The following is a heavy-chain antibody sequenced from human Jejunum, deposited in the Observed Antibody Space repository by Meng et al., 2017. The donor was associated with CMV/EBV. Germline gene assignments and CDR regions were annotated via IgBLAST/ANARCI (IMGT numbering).Heavy chain of an antibody. V-gene: IGHV3-21*06. Sequence: RTFGLNWVRQDPGKGLEWVSSISPTSAYIYYAESLQGRFTISRDNANNSVYLQLNSLRAEDTAVYYCARRSCTTMFCESRDAFDVWGQGTMVTVSS. CDR3: ARRSCTTMFCESRDAFDV. J-gene: IGHJ3*01. CDR1: RTFG. CDR2: ISPTSAYI. D-gene: IGHD3-9*01.